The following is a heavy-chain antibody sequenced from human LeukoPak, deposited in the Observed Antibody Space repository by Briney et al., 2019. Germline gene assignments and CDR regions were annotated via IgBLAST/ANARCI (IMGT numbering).Heavy chain of an antibody. CDR3: AKTGGRDGYGFDD. J-gene: IGHJ4*02. CDR2: VRYDRRNK. D-gene: IGHD5-24*01. Sequence: GTSLRLSCAASGFIFRSHGMHWVRQAPGKGLEWVAVVRYDRRNKYYADSVKGRFTISRDNSKNTLYLQMSSPRVEDTAVYYCAKTGGRDGYGFDDWGQGTLVTVSP. CDR1: GFIFRSHG. V-gene: IGHV3-33*06.